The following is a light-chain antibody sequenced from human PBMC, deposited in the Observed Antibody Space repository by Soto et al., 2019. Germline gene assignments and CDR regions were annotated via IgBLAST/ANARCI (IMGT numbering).Light chain of an antibody. Sequence: QSVLTQPPSASGSPGQSVTISCTGTSSDVGGYNYVSWYQHHPGKAPKLIIYEVYKRPSGVPDRFSGSKSGNTAALTVSGLQAEDEADYYCSSYVGTNSHVFATGTKVTVL. J-gene: IGLJ1*01. CDR2: EVY. V-gene: IGLV2-8*01. CDR3: SSYVGTNSHV. CDR1: SSDVGGYNY.